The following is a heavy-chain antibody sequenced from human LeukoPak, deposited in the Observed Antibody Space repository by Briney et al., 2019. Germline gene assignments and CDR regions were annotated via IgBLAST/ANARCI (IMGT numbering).Heavy chain of an antibody. Sequence: GGSLRLSCAASGFTFSSYAMSWVRQAPGKGLEWVSAISGSGGSTYYADSVKGRFTISRDNSKNTLYLQMNSLRAEDTAVYYCARIYSSSWSSPSAFDIWGQGTMVTVSS. CDR1: GFTFSSYA. D-gene: IGHD6-13*01. J-gene: IGHJ3*02. CDR2: ISGSGGST. CDR3: ARIYSSSWSSPSAFDI. V-gene: IGHV3-23*01.